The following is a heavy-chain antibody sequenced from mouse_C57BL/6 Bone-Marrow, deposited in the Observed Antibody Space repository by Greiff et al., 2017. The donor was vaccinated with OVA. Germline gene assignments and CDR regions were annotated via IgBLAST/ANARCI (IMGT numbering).Heavy chain of an antibody. Sequence: EVHLVESGGGLVQPGGSLKLSCAASGFTFSDYYMYWVRQTPEKRLEWVAYISNGGGSTYYPDTVKGRFTISRDNAKNTLYLQMSRLKSEDTAMYYCARLLYYYGSRSPRYFDVWGTGTTVTVSS. V-gene: IGHV5-12*01. CDR3: ARLLYYYGSRSPRYFDV. J-gene: IGHJ1*03. CDR2: ISNGGGST. CDR1: GFTFSDYY. D-gene: IGHD1-1*01.